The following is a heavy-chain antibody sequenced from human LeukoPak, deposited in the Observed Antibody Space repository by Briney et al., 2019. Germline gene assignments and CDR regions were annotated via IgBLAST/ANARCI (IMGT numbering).Heavy chain of an antibody. Sequence: GGSLRLSCAASGFTFSSYWMSWVRQAPGKGLEWVANIKQDGSEKYYVDSVKGRFTISRDNAKNSLYLQMNSLRAEDTAVYYCARDGAPSGSYSHFDSWGQGTLVTVSS. CDR1: GFTFSSYW. CDR3: ARDGAPSGSYSHFDS. D-gene: IGHD1-26*01. J-gene: IGHJ4*02. CDR2: IKQDGSEK. V-gene: IGHV3-7*01.